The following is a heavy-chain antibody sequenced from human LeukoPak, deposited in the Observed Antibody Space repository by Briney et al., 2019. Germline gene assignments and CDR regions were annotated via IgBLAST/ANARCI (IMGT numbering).Heavy chain of an antibody. V-gene: IGHV4-34*01. D-gene: IGHD3-10*01. Sequence: PSETLSLTCAVYGGSFSGYYWSWIRQPPGKGLEWIGEINHSGSTNYNPSLKSRVTISVDTSKNQLSLKLSSVTAADTAVYYCARTTMVRGVPYWGQGTLVTVSS. J-gene: IGHJ4*02. CDR1: GGSFSGYY. CDR2: INHSGST. CDR3: ARTTMVRGVPY.